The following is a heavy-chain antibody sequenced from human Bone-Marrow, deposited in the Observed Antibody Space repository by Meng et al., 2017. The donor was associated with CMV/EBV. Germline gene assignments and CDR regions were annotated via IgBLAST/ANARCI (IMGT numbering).Heavy chain of an antibody. CDR1: GGSISSDY. V-gene: IGHV4-59*01. D-gene: IGHD3-10*01. Sequence: GSLRLSCTVSGGSISSDYWSWIRQPPGKGLEWIGYIYYSGSTNYNPSLKSRVTISVDTSKNQFSLKLSSVTAADTVVYYCARVALYYYGSGSPLPETNYYYGMDVWGQGTTVTVSS. CDR2: IYYSGST. J-gene: IGHJ6*02. CDR3: ARVALYYYGSGSPLPETNYYYGMDV.